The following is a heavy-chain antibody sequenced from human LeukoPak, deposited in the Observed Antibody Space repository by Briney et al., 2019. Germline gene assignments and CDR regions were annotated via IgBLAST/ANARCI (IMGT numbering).Heavy chain of an antibody. CDR1: GFTFSTNA. Sequence: AGGSLRLSCAASGFTFSTNAMSWVRQAPGRGLQWVSTISSSGGSRLYADSVKGRFIISRDTSKNTVFLQMNSLRAEGTAVYYWAKCVRGDDVGALAFGGGGTLVTLS. V-gene: IGHV3-23*01. J-gene: IGHJ4*02. CDR3: AKCVRGDDVGALAF. D-gene: IGHD3-10*02. CDR2: ISSSGGSR.